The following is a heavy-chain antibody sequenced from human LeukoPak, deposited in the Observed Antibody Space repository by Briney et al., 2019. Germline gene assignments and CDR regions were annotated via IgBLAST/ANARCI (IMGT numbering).Heavy chain of an antibody. CDR2: IKQDGSEK. CDR3: ARSPGCDEGGFYFDY. V-gene: IGHV3-7*04. D-gene: IGHD3-10*01. CDR1: GFTFSNYW. J-gene: IGHJ4*02. Sequence: AGGSQRLSCAASGFTFSNYWMTWVRQAPGKGLEWVANIKQDGSEKYYVDSLKGRFTISRDNAKNSLYLQMNSLRAEDTAVYYCARSPGCDEGGFYFDYWGQGPLVTVSS.